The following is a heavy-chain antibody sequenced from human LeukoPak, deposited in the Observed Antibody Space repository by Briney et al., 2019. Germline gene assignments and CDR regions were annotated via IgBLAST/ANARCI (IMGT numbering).Heavy chain of an antibody. CDR1: GVSSKNKFFF. CDR3: ARHMPSPTRVRLDP. Sequence: SETLSLTCTVSGVSSKNKFFFWGWVRQSPGTGLEWIGSVFYNGDTFYNPSLKSRASISIDMSQSHFSLELTSVTAADTAVYFCARHMPSPTRVRLDPWGPGILVTVSS. CDR2: VFYNGDT. J-gene: IGHJ5*02. D-gene: IGHD2-2*01. V-gene: IGHV4-39*01.